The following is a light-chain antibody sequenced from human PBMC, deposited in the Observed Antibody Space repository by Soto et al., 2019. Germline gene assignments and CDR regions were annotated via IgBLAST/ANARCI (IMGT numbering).Light chain of an antibody. J-gene: IGLJ1*01. CDR2: EVS. V-gene: IGLV2-8*01. Sequence: QSALTQPPSASGSPGQSVTISCTGTSSDVGGYNYVSWYQQHPGKAPKLMIYEVSQRPSGVPDRFSGSKSDNTASLTVSGLQAEDEADYYCSSYAVSNKYVFGTGTKLTVL. CDR3: SSYAVSNKYV. CDR1: SSDVGGYNY.